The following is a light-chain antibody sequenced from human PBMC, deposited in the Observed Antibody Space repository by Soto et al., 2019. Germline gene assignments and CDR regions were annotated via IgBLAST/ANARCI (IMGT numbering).Light chain of an antibody. J-gene: IGLJ1*01. CDR3: QSYDSTLSGYV. V-gene: IGLV1-40*01. Sequence: QSVLTQPPSVSGAPGQRVTISCTGSSSNIGAHYAVHWFQQLPGTAPRLLIYGNNNRPSGVPDRFSGSKSGTSASLAITGLQAEDEADYYCQSYDSTLSGYVFGTGTKVT. CDR1: SSNIGAHYA. CDR2: GNN.